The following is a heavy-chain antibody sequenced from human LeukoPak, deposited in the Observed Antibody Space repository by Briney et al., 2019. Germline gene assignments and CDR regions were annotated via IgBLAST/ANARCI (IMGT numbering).Heavy chain of an antibody. CDR2: FFYSGST. CDR3: ARDRTTSTRGAFDI. D-gene: IGHD1-1*01. CDR1: GDSIRSYY. J-gene: IGHJ3*02. Sequence: PSETLSLTCTVSGDSIRSYYWSWIRQPPGRGLEWIGGFFYSGSTNYNPSLKSRITISVDTSKNQFSLKLNFVTAADTAVYYCARDRTTSTRGAFDIWGQGTMVTVSS. V-gene: IGHV4-59*01.